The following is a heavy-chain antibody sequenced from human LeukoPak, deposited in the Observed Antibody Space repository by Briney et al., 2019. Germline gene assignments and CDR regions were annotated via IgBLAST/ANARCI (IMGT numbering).Heavy chain of an antibody. Sequence: PGGSLRLSCAASRFTFSSYGMSWVRQAPGKGLEWVSAISGSGGSTYYADSVQGRFTISRDNSKNTLYLQMNSLRAEDTAVYYCAKGEKVTANIYYFDSWGQGTLVTVSS. CDR1: RFTFSSYG. CDR3: AKGEKVTANIYYFDS. D-gene: IGHD2-21*02. V-gene: IGHV3-23*01. CDR2: ISGSGGST. J-gene: IGHJ4*02.